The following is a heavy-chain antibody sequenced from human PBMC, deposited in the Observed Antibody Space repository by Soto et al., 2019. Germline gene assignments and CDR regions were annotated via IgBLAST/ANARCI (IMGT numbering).Heavy chain of an antibody. J-gene: IGHJ4*02. CDR2: INHSGST. CDR3: ARGPWFGELRRFDY. CDR1: GGSFSGYY. D-gene: IGHD3-10*01. V-gene: IGHV4-34*01. Sequence: QVQLQQWGAGLLKPSETLSLTCAVYGGSFSGYYWSWIRQPPGKGLEWIGEINHSGSTNYNPSLKSRVTISVDTSKNQFSLKLSSVTAADTAVYYYARGPWFGELRRFDYWGQGTLVTVSS.